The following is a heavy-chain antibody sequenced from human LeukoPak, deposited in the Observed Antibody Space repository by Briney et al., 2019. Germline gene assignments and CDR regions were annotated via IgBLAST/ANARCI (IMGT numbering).Heavy chain of an antibody. J-gene: IGHJ3*02. D-gene: IGHD5-18*01. CDR1: GGSFSGYY. CDR2: INHSGST. V-gene: IGHV4-34*01. CDR3: AREYSYGHLGAFDI. Sequence: SETLSLTCAVYGGSFSGYYWSWIRQPPGKGLEWIGEINHSGSTNYNPSLKSRVTISVDTSKNQFSLKLSSVTAADTAVYYCAREYSYGHLGAFDIWGQGTMVTVSS.